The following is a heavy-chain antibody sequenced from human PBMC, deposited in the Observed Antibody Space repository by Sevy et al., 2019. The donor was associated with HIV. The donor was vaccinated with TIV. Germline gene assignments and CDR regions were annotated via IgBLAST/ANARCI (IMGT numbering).Heavy chain of an antibody. V-gene: IGHV3-30*18. D-gene: IGHD4-17*01. CDR1: GFTFSSYG. CDR2: ISYDGSNK. J-gene: IGHJ4*02. Sequence: GGSLRLSCAASGFTFSSYGMHWVRQAPGKGLEWVAVISYDGSNKYYADSVKGRFTISRDNSKNTLYLQMNSLRAEDTDVYYCAKDMTTVTTTYFDYWGQGTLVTVSS. CDR3: AKDMTTVTTTYFDY.